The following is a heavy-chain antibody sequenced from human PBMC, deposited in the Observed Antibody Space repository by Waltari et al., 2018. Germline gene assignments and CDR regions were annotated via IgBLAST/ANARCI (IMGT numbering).Heavy chain of an antibody. J-gene: IGHJ4*02. D-gene: IGHD3-16*01. V-gene: IGHV7-4-1*02. Sequence: QVQLVQSGSELKTPGASVKESCKASGYTFTDHAMNWVRPAPGQGLQFLGWINTNTQNPFYARGFAGRFVFSLDTSISTAYMEITSLKTEDTAVYYCARELLGGGAFDSWGQGTLVSVSS. CDR2: INTNTQNP. CDR3: ARELLGGGAFDS. CDR1: GYTFTDHA.